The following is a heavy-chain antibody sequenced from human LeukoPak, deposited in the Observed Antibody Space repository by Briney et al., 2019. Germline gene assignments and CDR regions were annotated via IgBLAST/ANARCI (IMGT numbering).Heavy chain of an antibody. D-gene: IGHD6-25*01. CDR1: GGSISSGSYP. V-gene: IGHV4-39*07. J-gene: IGHJ4*02. CDR3: ARGAAY. Sequence: PSETLSLTCTVSGGSISSGSYPWGWVRQPPGKGLEWIGNIYNSGSTNYNPSLKSRVTISVDTSKNQFSLKLNSVTAADTAVYYCARGAAYWGQGTLVTVSS. CDR2: IYNSGST.